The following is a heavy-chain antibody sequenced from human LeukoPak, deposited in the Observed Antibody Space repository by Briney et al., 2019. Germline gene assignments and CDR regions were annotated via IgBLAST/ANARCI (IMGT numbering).Heavy chain of an antibody. J-gene: IGHJ3*02. CDR1: GGSVSSYY. V-gene: IGHV4-59*02. D-gene: IGHD6-13*01. Sequence: SETLSLTCTVSGGSVSSYYRSWIRQPPGKGLEWIGYIYYDGYTNYNPSLKSRVTISVDTSKKQFSLKLNSVTAVDTAVYYCARVLALAGNGAFDIWGLGTVVTVSS. CDR3: ARVLALAGNGAFDI. CDR2: IYYDGYT.